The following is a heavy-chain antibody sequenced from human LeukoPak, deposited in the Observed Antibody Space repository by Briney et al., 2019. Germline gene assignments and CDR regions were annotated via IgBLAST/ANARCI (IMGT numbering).Heavy chain of an antibody. Sequence: ASVKVSCKASGYTFTGYYMHWVRQAPGQGLEWMGWINPNSGGTNYAQKFQGRVTMTRGTSISTAYMELSRLRSDDTAVYYCARAPGNYYGSGSYYKDYFDYWGQGTLVTVSS. V-gene: IGHV1-2*02. CDR1: GYTFTGYY. D-gene: IGHD3-10*01. CDR2: INPNSGGT. J-gene: IGHJ4*02. CDR3: ARAPGNYYGSGSYYKDYFDY.